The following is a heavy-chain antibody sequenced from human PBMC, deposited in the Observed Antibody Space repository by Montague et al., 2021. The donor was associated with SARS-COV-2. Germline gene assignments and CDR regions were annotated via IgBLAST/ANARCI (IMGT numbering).Heavy chain of an antibody. CDR1: GGSLDSDDYS. CDR3: ARGGWGGTDCSSTSCKPYYYYYGMDV. CDR2: VCCSGHT. Sequence: SETLSLTCTVSGGSLDSDDYSWGWIRQPPGKGLEWIGNVCCSGHTNYNPSLKGRVTISVDTSKNQFSLKLSSVTAADTAVYYCARGGWGGTDCSSTSCKPYYYYYGMDVWGQGTTVTVSS. V-gene: IGHV4-39*01. D-gene: IGHD2-2*01. J-gene: IGHJ6*02.